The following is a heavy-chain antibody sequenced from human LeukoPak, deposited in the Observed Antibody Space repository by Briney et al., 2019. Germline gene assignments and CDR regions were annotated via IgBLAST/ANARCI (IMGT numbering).Heavy chain of an antibody. CDR3: ARAPWSYQLLSPFDY. CDR1: GGSIRSGDYY. D-gene: IGHD2-2*01. Sequence: PSETLSLTCTVSGGSIRSGDYYWSWIRQPPGKGLECIGYIYYTGSAYYNPSLKSRVTLSVDTSKNQFSLRLSSVAAADTAVYFCARAPWSYQLLSPFDYWGQGTLVTVSS. J-gene: IGHJ4*02. CDR2: IYYTGSA. V-gene: IGHV4-30-4*08.